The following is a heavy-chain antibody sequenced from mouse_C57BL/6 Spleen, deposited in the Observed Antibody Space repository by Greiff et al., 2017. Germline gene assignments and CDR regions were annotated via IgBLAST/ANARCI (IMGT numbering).Heavy chain of an antibody. V-gene: IGHV1-55*01. J-gene: IGHJ4*01. CDR1: GYTFTSYW. CDR3: ASYGSSLCAMDY. CDR2: IYPGSGST. Sequence: QVQLQQSGAELVKPGASVKMSCKASGYTFTSYWITWVKQRPGQGLEWIGDIYPGSGSTNYNEKFKSKATLTVDTSSSTAYMQLSSLTSEDSAVYYCASYGSSLCAMDYWGQGTSVTVSS. D-gene: IGHD1-1*01.